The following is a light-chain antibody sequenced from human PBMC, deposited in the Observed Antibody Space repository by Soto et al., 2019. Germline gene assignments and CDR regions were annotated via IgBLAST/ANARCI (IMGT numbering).Light chain of an antibody. V-gene: IGKV3-11*01. Sequence: EIVLTQSPATLSLSPGERATLSCRARQSVSSYLVWYQQKPGQAPRLLIYDASTRATDVPARFSGSGSGTDFTLTISSLEPEDFAIYYCQQRSSWPPFSFGPGTTVDIK. CDR3: QQRSSWPPFS. J-gene: IGKJ3*01. CDR1: QSVSSY. CDR2: DAS.